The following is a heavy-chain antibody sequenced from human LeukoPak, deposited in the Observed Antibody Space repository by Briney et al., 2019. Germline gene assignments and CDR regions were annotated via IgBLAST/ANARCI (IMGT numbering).Heavy chain of an antibody. J-gene: IGHJ4*02. D-gene: IGHD3-3*01. Sequence: PGGSLRLSCAASGFPVSSNYMSWLRQPPGKGLEWVSVIYSGADTYYAESVKGRFTISRDNSKNTLYLQMNSLRAEDTAVYYCARGPYELRFLEWSPPTDYWGQGTLVTVSS. V-gene: IGHV3-66*02. CDR2: IYSGADT. CDR3: ARGPYELRFLEWSPPTDY. CDR1: GFPVSSNY.